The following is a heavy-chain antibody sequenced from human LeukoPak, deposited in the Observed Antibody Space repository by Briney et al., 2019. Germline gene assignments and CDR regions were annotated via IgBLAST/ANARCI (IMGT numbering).Heavy chain of an antibody. Sequence: GGSLRLSCAASGFTFNSYAMSWVRQPPGKGLEWVPAISGSGVSTYYADSVKGRFTISRDNSKNTLYLQMSSLRAEDTAVYYCAKFSSSWYYFDSWGQGTLVTVSS. CDR2: ISGSGVST. CDR1: GFTFNSYA. D-gene: IGHD6-13*01. J-gene: IGHJ4*02. V-gene: IGHV3-23*01. CDR3: AKFSSSWYYFDS.